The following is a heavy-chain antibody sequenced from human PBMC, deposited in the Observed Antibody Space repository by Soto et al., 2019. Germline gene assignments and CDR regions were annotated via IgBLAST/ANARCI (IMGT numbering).Heavy chain of an antibody. Sequence: EVQLLESGGGLVQPGESLRLSCAVSGFIFGNYMMTWVRQAPGKGLEWVSTIRDSGDSTYYADSVKGRFTISRDNFKNTLYLQMDSLGADDTAVYYCAPNVYCSGGSCHYDAFDIRGQGAMVTVSS. D-gene: IGHD2-15*01. CDR1: GFIFGNYM. V-gene: IGHV3-23*01. CDR3: APNVYCSGGSCHYDAFDI. J-gene: IGHJ3*02. CDR2: IRDSGDST.